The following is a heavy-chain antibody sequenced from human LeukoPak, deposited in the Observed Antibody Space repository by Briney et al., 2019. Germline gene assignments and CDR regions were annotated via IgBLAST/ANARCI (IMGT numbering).Heavy chain of an antibody. Sequence: SETLSLTCAVYGGSFSGHYWSWIRQPPGKGLEWIGEINPSGSTNYNPSLKSRVTISVDTSKNQFSLELSSVTAADTAVYYCARDLWGSRYYFDYWGQGTLVTVSS. V-gene: IGHV4-34*01. CDR3: ARDLWGSRYYFDY. J-gene: IGHJ4*02. CDR2: INPSGST. D-gene: IGHD7-27*01. CDR1: GGSFSGHY.